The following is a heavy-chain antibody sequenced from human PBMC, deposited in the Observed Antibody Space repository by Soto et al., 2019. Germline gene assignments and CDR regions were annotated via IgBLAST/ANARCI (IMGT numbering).Heavy chain of an antibody. CDR1: GGTFSSYT. CDR3: APGGTTLTTSLDY. D-gene: IGHD4-17*01. V-gene: IGHV1-69*02. CDR2: IIPILRIA. Sequence: QVQLVQSGAEVKKPRSSVKVSCKASGGTFSSYTISWVRQAPGQGLEWMGRIIPILRIANYAQKVQGRVTITPAKSTSTAYMAQSSLRAEDTAVYYCAPGGTTLTTSLDYWGQGTLVTVSS. J-gene: IGHJ4*02.